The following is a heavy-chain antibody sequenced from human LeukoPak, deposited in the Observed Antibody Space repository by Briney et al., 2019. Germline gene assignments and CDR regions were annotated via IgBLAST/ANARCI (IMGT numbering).Heavy chain of an antibody. Sequence: GRSLRLSCAASGFTFSSYGMHWVRQAPGKGLEWVAVISYDGSNKYYADSVKGRFTISRDNSKNTPYLQMNSLRAEDTAVYYCAKDRGNIYSGWYKWFDPWGQGTLVTVSS. D-gene: IGHD6-19*01. V-gene: IGHV3-30*18. CDR3: AKDRGNIYSGWYKWFDP. CDR1: GFTFSSYG. J-gene: IGHJ5*02. CDR2: ISYDGSNK.